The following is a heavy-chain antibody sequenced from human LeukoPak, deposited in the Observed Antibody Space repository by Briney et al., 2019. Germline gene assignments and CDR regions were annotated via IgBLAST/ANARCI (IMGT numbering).Heavy chain of an antibody. J-gene: IGHJ5*02. CDR2: INPNTGDT. Sequence: ASVKVSCKTSGYILTGYYIHWVRQAPGQGLEWMGWINPNTGDTNYTQKFQGRVTMTRDTSITTAYMDLSRLKSDDTAVYYCARDEIGGSNWFDPWGQGTLVTVSS. V-gene: IGHV1-2*02. D-gene: IGHD3-10*01. CDR1: GYILTGYY. CDR3: ARDEIGGSNWFDP.